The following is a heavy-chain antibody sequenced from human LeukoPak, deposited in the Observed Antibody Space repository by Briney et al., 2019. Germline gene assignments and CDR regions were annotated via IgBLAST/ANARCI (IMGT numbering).Heavy chain of an antibody. CDR3: VKESGPFGAFDI. CDR1: GFTFSRYG. D-gene: IGHD3-10*01. V-gene: IGHV3-33*03. J-gene: IGHJ3*02. Sequence: PGRSLRLSCAASGFTFSRYGMHWVRQAPGKGLEWVVVIWAGGNDKYYADSVKGRFTISRDNSKNVVYLQMNSLRVEDTAVYYCVKESGPFGAFDIWGQGTMVTVSS. CDR2: IWAGGNDK.